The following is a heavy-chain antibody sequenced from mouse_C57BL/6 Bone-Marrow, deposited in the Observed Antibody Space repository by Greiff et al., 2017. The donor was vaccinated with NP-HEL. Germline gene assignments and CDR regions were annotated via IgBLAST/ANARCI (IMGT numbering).Heavy chain of an antibody. CDR2: IDPSDSYT. CDR1: GYTFTSYW. Sequence: QVQLQQSGAELVMPAASVKLSCKASGYTFTSYWMHWVKQRPGQGLEWIGVIDPSDSYTNYNQKFKGKSTLTVDKSSSTGYMQLSSLTSEDSAVYYCARGEWGFDYEGQGTALTVTS. J-gene: IGHJ2*01. CDR3: ARGEWGFDY. V-gene: IGHV1-69*01. D-gene: IGHD1-3*01.